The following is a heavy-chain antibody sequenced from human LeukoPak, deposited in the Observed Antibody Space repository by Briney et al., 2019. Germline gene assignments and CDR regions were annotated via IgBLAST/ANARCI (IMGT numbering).Heavy chain of an antibody. V-gene: IGHV1-18*01. CDR1: GYTFSNYG. J-gene: IGHJ4*02. CDR2: ISVYNGNT. Sequence: ASVKVSCKTSGYTFSNYGLSWVRQAPGQGLEWMGWISVYNGNTHYAENFQGRVIMTTETSTSTAYMELSSLRSEDTAVYYCARVRYYYGVVSPFDYWGQGTLVTVSS. D-gene: IGHD3-10*01. CDR3: ARVRYYYGVVSPFDY.